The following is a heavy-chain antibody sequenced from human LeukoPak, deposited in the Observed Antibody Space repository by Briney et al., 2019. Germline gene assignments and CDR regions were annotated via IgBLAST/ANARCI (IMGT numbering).Heavy chain of an antibody. Sequence: ASVKVSCKASGYTFTSYGISWVRQAPGQGLEWMGWISAYNGNTNYAQKLQGRVTMTTDTSTSTAYMELRSLRSDDTAVYYCARDGSSVAVAGTALVHYSGMDVWGQGTTVTVSS. D-gene: IGHD6-19*01. J-gene: IGHJ6*02. CDR1: GYTFTSYG. CDR3: ARDGSSVAVAGTALVHYSGMDV. CDR2: ISAYNGNT. V-gene: IGHV1-18*04.